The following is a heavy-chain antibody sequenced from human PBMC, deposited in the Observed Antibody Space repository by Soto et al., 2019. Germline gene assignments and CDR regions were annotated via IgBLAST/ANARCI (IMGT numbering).Heavy chain of an antibody. Sequence: QVQLVQSGAEVKKPGSSVKVSCKASGGTFSSYAISWVRQAPGQGLEWMGGIIPIFGTANYAQKFQGRVTITADESTSTADMELSSLRSEDTAVYDCARVPCGSISTSCYYYSYYYGMDVWGQGTTVTVSS. CDR2: IIPIFGTA. V-gene: IGHV1-69*12. CDR3: ARVPCGSISTSCYYYSYYYGMDV. CDR1: GGTFSSYA. D-gene: IGHD2-2*01. J-gene: IGHJ6*02.